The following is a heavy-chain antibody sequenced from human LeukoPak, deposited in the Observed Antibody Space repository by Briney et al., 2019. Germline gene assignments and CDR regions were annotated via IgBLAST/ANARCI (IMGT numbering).Heavy chain of an antibody. CDR3: ARASVTYYYYYYMDV. CDR1: GGSITNYY. Sequence: PSETLSLTCTVSGGSITNYYWTWIRQPPGKGLEWIGYIHYSGSTNYNPSLKSRVTISVDTSKNQFSLKLSSVTAADTAVYYCARASVTYYYYYYMDVWGRGTTVTVSS. CDR2: IHYSGST. V-gene: IGHV4-59*01. J-gene: IGHJ6*03. D-gene: IGHD4-11*01.